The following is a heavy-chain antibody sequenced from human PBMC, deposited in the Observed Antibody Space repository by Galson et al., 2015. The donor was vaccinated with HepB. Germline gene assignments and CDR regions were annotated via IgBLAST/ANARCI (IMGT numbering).Heavy chain of an antibody. J-gene: IGHJ4*02. V-gene: IGHV3-30*18. CDR2: ISYDGSNK. Sequence: SLRLSCAASGFTFSSYGMHWVRQAPGKGLEWVAVISYDGSNKYYADSVKGRFTISRDNSKNTLYLQMNSLRAEDTAVYYCAKEERHIVVVIATRLGYFDYWGQGTLVTVSS. CDR3: AKEERHIVVVIATRLGYFDY. D-gene: IGHD2-21*01. CDR1: GFTFSSYG.